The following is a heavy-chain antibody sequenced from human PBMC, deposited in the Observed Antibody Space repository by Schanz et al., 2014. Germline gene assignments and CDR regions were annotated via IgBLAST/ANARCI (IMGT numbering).Heavy chain of an antibody. V-gene: IGHV1-18*01. D-gene: IGHD2-2*01. CDR2: ISAYTNNT. Sequence: QVQLVQSGAEVKKPGASVKVSCEASRYTFNTYGLNWVRQAPGQGLEWMGWISAYTNNTNYAQKVQGRVTMTTDTSTGTAYMELSSLRSEDTAVYYCARDRRRYCSTASCLHDNWFDPWGQGTLVIVSS. CDR1: RYTFNTYG. CDR3: ARDRRRYCSTASCLHDNWFDP. J-gene: IGHJ5*02.